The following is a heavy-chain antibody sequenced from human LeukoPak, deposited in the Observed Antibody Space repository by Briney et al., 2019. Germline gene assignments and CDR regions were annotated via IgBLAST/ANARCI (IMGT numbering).Heavy chain of an antibody. J-gene: IGHJ3*02. Sequence: SETLSLTCTVSGGSISSGSYYWSWIRQPAGKGLEWIGRIYTSGSTNYNPSLKSRVTISVDTSKNQFSLKLSSVTAADTAVYYCASDPGGKGDAFDIWGQGTMVTVSS. D-gene: IGHD3-16*01. CDR1: GGSISSGSYY. CDR3: ASDPGGKGDAFDI. V-gene: IGHV4-61*02. CDR2: IYTSGST.